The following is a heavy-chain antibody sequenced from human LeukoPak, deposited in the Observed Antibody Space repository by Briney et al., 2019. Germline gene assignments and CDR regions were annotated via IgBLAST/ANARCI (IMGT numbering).Heavy chain of an antibody. J-gene: IGHJ6*03. D-gene: IGHD1-26*01. CDR1: GFTFSRYS. Sequence: GGFLRLSCAASGFTFSRYSINWVRQAPGKGLEWVSYISSSSSAIYYADSVKGRFTISRDNAKNSLYLQMNSLRAEDTAVYYCAGPSGDSGGRYYYYYMDVWGKGTTVTVSS. CDR2: ISSSSSAI. CDR3: AGPSGDSGGRYYYYYMDV. V-gene: IGHV3-48*01.